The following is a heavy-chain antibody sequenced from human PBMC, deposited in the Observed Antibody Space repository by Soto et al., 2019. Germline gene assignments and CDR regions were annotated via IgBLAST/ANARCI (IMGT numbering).Heavy chain of an antibody. J-gene: IGHJ5*02. CDR2: INSDGSST. CDR3: AKAWEVNWFDP. V-gene: IGHV3-74*01. D-gene: IGHD1-26*01. CDR1: EFTFSTYW. Sequence: EVQLVESGGDLVQPGGSLSLSCAASEFTFSTYWMHWVRQAPGKGLVWVSRINSDGSSTSYADSVKGRFTISRDNAKNTRYLQMNSLRADDTAVYYCAKAWEVNWFDPWGQGTLVNVSS.